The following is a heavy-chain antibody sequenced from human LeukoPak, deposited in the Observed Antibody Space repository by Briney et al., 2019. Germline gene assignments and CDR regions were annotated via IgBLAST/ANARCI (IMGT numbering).Heavy chain of an antibody. CDR1: GGTFSSYA. J-gene: IGHJ6*03. V-gene: IGHV1-69*13. CDR2: IIPIFGTA. CDR3: ARQLEDGDYLNWDYYYYYYMDV. D-gene: IGHD4-17*01. Sequence: SVKVSCKASGGTFSSYAISWVRQAPGQGLEWMGGIIPIFGTANYAQKFQGRVTITADESTSTAYMELSSLRFEDTAVYYCARQLEDGDYLNWDYYYYYYMDVWGKGTTVTISS.